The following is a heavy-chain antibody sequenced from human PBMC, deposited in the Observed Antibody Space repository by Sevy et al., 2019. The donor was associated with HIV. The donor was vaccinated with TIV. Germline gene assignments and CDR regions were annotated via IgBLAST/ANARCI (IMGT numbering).Heavy chain of an antibody. D-gene: IGHD1-26*01. V-gene: IGHV3-74*01. CDR3: TRGDPIVPPAGYYYHMDV. Sequence: QLGGSLRLSCVASGFTFDSYWMHWVRQAPGKGLVWVSRINSDGSSTPYADSVKGRFTTSSDNAKNTLYLQLNRLGAEDTAVYYCTRGDPIVPPAGYYYHMDVWGKGTTVTVSS. CDR2: INSDGSST. J-gene: IGHJ6*03. CDR1: GFTFDSYW.